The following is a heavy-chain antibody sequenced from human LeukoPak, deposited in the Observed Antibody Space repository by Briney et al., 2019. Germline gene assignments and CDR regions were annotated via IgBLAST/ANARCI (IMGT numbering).Heavy chain of an antibody. D-gene: IGHD3-9*01. J-gene: IGHJ6*02. CDR2: ISWNSGSI. CDR1: GFTFADYA. CDR3: TRDLMDYDVSTGLHHYYMDV. V-gene: IGHV3-9*01. Sequence: GGCLRLSCAASGFTFADYAMHWVRQAPGKGLEWVSGISWNSGSIGYADSVKGRFTISRDNARNSLYLQMNTLRVEDTAVYYCTRDLMDYDVSTGLHHYYMDVWGQGTTVTVSS.